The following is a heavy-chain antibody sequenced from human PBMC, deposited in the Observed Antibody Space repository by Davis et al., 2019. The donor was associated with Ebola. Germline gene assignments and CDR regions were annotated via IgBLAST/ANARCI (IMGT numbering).Heavy chain of an antibody. Sequence: GESLKISCAASGFTFSSYWMSWVRQAPGKGLVWVSRINSDGSSTSYADSVKGRFTISRDNAKNSLYLQMNSLRAEDTAVYYCASGSSGWYYYYYGMDVWGQGTTVTVSS. CDR2: INSDGSST. D-gene: IGHD6-19*01. J-gene: IGHJ6*02. V-gene: IGHV3-74*01. CDR1: GFTFSSYW. CDR3: ASGSSGWYYYYYGMDV.